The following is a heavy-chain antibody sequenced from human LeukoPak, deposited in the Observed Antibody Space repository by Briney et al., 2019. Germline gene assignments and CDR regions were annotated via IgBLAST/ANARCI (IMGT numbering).Heavy chain of an antibody. V-gene: IGHV3-64D*09. J-gene: IGHJ4*02. Sequence: GGSLRLSCSASGFTFSTYTMHWVRQAPGKGLEYVSTISSGGSTYYADSVEGRFTISRDNSKNTLYLQMSSLRPEDTAVYYCVKDTSYCSGGSCSFSYSFDYWGQGTLVTVSS. CDR2: ISSGGST. CDR1: GFTFSTYT. CDR3: VKDTSYCSGGSCSFSYSFDY. D-gene: IGHD2-15*01.